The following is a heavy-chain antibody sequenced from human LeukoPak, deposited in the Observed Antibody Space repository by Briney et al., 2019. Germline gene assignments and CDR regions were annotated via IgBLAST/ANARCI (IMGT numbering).Heavy chain of an antibody. V-gene: IGHV3-7*01. J-gene: IGHJ4*02. Sequence: GGALRLSCAASGFTFRTYWMAWVRQAPGKGLEWVANINPGGSAKYYVDSVKGRFTISRDNAKNSLYLQMNSLRAEDTAVYYCARGDRNYWGQGTLVTVSS. CDR1: GFTFRTYW. CDR2: INPGGSAK. CDR3: ARGDRNY.